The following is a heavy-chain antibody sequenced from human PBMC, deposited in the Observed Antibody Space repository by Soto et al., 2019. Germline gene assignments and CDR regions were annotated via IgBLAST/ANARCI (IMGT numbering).Heavy chain of an antibody. CDR1: GFTVSNNY. V-gene: IGHV3-53*01. CDR2: IYSGGYT. CDR3: AADGGGGGY. D-gene: IGHD3-16*01. J-gene: IGHJ4*02. Sequence: EVQLVESGGGLIQPGGSLRLSCAVSGFTVSNNYMSWVRQAPGKGLEGVSVIYSGGYTAYGDSVKGRFTISRDNSKNTPFLQRKSVGAEDPAVYSGAADGGGGGYWGQGTLVTVSS.